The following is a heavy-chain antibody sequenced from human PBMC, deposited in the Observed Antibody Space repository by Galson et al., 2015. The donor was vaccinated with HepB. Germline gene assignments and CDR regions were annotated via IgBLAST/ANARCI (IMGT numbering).Heavy chain of an antibody. Sequence: ETLSLTCTVFGGSFSDYYWSWIRQPPGKGPEWMGEINHSGSTNYNPSLKSRVTMSVDTSKNQFSLRLSSVTVADTAVYYCARGVSIGYHPLFYWFDPWGQGTLVTVSS. D-gene: IGHD2-2*01. V-gene: IGHV4-34*01. CDR2: INHSGST. CDR1: GGSFSDYY. CDR3: ARGVSIGYHPLFYWFDP. J-gene: IGHJ5*02.